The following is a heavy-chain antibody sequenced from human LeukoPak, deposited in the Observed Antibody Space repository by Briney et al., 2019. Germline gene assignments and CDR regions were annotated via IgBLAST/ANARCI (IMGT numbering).Heavy chain of an antibody. V-gene: IGHV1-18*01. CDR1: GYTFTSYG. J-gene: IGHJ4*02. CDR3: AREGGIGAVTGYGEY. D-gene: IGHD3-9*01. CDR2: ISAYTGNA. Sequence: GASVKVSCKASGYTFTSYGISWVRQAPGQGLEWMGWISAYTGNANYAQKLQGRVTMTTETPTRTAYMELRSLRSDDTAVYYCAREGGIGAVTGYGEYWGQGTLVTVSS.